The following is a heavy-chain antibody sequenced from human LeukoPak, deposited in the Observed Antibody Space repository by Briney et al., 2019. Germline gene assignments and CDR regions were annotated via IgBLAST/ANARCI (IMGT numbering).Heavy chain of an antibody. CDR3: ARDGFLTGYYGYFDY. J-gene: IGHJ4*02. V-gene: IGHV4-4*07. Sequence: PSETLSLTCTVSGGSIGSYYWSWIRQPAGKGLEWIGRIYTSGSTKYNSSLKSRVTMSVDTSKNQFSLKLSSVTAADTAVYYCARDGFLTGYYGYFDYWGQGTLVTVSS. D-gene: IGHD3-9*01. CDR1: GGSIGSYY. CDR2: IYTSGST.